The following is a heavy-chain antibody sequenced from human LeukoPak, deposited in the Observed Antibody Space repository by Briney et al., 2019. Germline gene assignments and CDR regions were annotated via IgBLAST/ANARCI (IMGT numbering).Heavy chain of an antibody. V-gene: IGHV3-23*01. CDR1: GFTFSDYG. Sequence: GGSLRLSCAASGFTFSDYGMSWVRQAPGKGQEWVSAISGSGGSTYYADSVKGRFTISRDNSRNTLYLQMNSLRAEDTAVYYCAKGPPSNWYFDYWGQGTLVTVSS. CDR3: AKGPPSNWYFDY. J-gene: IGHJ4*02. CDR2: ISGSGGST. D-gene: IGHD1-20*01.